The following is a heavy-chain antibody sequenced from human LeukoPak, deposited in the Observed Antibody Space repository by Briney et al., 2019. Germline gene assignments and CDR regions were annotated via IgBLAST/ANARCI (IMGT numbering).Heavy chain of an antibody. CDR2: VRTTAEGETT. Sequence: SGGPLRLSCEGSGFNFNDAWMSWIRQAPGKGLEWVGRVRTTAEGETTDYAAPVRGRFIISRDDSKNMVFLQMNRLETEDTAIYYCTAGLGKTDDDSWGQGTLVRVSS. CDR1: GFNFNDAW. D-gene: IGHD4-11*01. V-gene: IGHV3-15*01. J-gene: IGHJ4*02. CDR3: TAGLGKTDDDS.